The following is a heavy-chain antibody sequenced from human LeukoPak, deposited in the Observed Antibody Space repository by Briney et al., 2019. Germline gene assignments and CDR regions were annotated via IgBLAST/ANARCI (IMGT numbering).Heavy chain of an antibody. CDR1: GGSISSSSYY. CDR3: ARVFGRHYYGSGSFGD. J-gene: IGHJ4*02. CDR2: IYYSGST. Sequence: SETLSLTCTVSGGSISSSSYYWGWIRQPPGKGLEWIGSIYYSGSTYYNPSLKSRVTISVDTSKNQFSLKLSSVTAADTAVYYCARVFGRHYYGSGSFGDWGQGTLVTVSS. D-gene: IGHD3-10*01. V-gene: IGHV4-39*07.